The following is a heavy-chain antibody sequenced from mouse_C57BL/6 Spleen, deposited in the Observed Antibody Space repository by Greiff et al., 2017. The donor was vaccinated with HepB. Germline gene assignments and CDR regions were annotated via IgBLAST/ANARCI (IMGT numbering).Heavy chain of an antibody. D-gene: IGHD1-2*01. CDR2: IRYSGST. Sequence: VQLKESGPGLVKPSQSLSLPCTVTGYSITSGYGWNWIRQFPGNKLEWMGYIRYSGSTNYNPSLKSRISITRDTSKNQFFLQLNSVTTEDTATYYCDRTARIKYWGQGTTLTVSS. V-gene: IGHV3-1*02. J-gene: IGHJ2*01. CDR3: DRTARIKY. CDR1: GYSITSGYG.